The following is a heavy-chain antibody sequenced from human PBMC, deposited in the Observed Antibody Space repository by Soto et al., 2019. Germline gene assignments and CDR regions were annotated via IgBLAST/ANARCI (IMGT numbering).Heavy chain of an antibody. Sequence: QVQLQESGPGLVKPSGTLSLTCTVSSGSISSSNWWSWVRQPPGKGLEWIGEIYHSGSTNYNPSLKSRVTISVVKSKNQFSLNLSFVTTADTAMYYCARASQLAFDYWGQGTLVTVSS. CDR2: IYHSGST. CDR1: SGSISSSNW. J-gene: IGHJ4*02. D-gene: IGHD6-6*01. CDR3: ARASQLAFDY. V-gene: IGHV4-4*02.